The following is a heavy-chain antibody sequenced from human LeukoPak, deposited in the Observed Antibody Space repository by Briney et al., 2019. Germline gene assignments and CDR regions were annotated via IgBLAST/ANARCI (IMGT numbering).Heavy chain of an antibody. V-gene: IGHV4-4*02. CDR1: GGSISSSNW. J-gene: IGHJ6*02. CDR3: ARASTTVTTEGYYGRDV. CDR2: IYHSGST. Sequence: SGTLSLTCAVSGGSISSSNWWSWVRQPPGKGLEWIGEIYHSGSTNYNPSLKSRVTISVDKSKNQFSLKLSSVTAADTAVYYCARASTTVTTEGYYGRDVWGQGTTVTVSS. D-gene: IGHD4-17*01.